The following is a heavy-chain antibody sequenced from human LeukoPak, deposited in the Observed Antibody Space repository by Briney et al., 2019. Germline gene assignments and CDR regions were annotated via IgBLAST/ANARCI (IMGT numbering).Heavy chain of an antibody. CDR2: ISSGGDRT. CDR3: TREAIPTGYAYD. J-gene: IGHJ4*02. V-gene: IGHV3-23*01. CDR1: GFSFSSYA. D-gene: IGHD3-16*01. Sequence: QTGGSLRLSCAATGFSFSSYALSWVRQAPGKGLEWVSAISSGGDRTYYADSVTGRFTISRDNSKNMLFLQMSSLRAEDAAMYYCTREAIPTGYAYDWGQGTLVTVFS.